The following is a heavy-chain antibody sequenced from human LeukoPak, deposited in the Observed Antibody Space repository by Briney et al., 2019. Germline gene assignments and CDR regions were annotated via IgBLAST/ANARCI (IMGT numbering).Heavy chain of an antibody. CDR1: GYTFTSYG. D-gene: IGHD2-2*01. V-gene: IGHV1-18*01. CDR2: ISAYNGNT. Sequence: GASVKVSCKASGYTFTSYGISWVRQAPGQGLEWMGWISAYNGNTNYAQKLQGRVTMTADTSTSTAYMELRSLRSDDTAVYYCASSLGYCSSTSCSGGYFQHWGQGTLVTVSS. J-gene: IGHJ1*01. CDR3: ASSLGYCSSTSCSGGYFQH.